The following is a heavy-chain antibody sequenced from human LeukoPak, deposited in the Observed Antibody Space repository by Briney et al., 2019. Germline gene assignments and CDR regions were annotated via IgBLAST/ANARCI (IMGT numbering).Heavy chain of an antibody. J-gene: IGHJ6*02. CDR2: IYYSGST. CDR3: ARHYDSSGYYYYYYYGTDV. CDR1: GGSISSYY. D-gene: IGHD3-22*01. Sequence: PSETLSLTCTVSGGSISSYYWGGILQPPGKGLKWIGSIYYSGSTYYNPSLKSRVTISVDTSKNQFSLTLSSVTAADTAVYYCARHYDSSGYYYYYYYGTDVWGQGTTVTVSS. V-gene: IGHV4-39*01.